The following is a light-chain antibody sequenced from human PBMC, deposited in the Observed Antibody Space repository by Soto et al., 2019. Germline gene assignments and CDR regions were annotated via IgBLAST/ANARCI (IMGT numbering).Light chain of an antibody. CDR3: SSYTTSNTRQIV. CDR2: DVS. J-gene: IGLJ1*01. Sequence: QSVLTQPASVSGSPGQSITISCTGTSSDVGGYNYVSWYQQHPGKAPKFIIYDVSNRPSGVSNRFSGSKSGNTASLIISGLQAEDEADYYCSSYTTSNTRQIVFGTGTKVTVL. CDR1: SSDVGGYNY. V-gene: IGLV2-14*01.